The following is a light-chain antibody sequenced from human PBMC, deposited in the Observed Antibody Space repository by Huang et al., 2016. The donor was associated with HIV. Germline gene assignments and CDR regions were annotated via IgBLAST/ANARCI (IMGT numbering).Light chain of an antibody. CDR3: QQRANRPT. Sequence: EVVLTQSPSTLSVFPGDKVTLSCRARQNIKNYLAWYQQRPGQAPRLLIYDASNRPADISTRFSGSVSGTDFSLTINGLESEDFASYYCQQRANRPTFGGGT. J-gene: IGKJ4*01. V-gene: IGKV3-11*01. CDR2: DAS. CDR1: QNIKNY.